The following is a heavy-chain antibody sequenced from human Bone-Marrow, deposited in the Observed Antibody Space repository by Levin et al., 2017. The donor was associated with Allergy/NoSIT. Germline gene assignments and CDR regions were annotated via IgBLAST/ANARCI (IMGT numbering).Heavy chain of an antibody. CDR1: GYRFTSFY. V-gene: IGHV1-2*02. J-gene: IGHJ2*01. CDR3: ARAPKKWDDLRDWFFDL. D-gene: IGHD1-26*01. Sequence: GESLKISCKASGYRFTSFYIYWVRQAPGQGFEWMGWINPDTGATSYAQQFQGRVTMARDTSINTAYMELSRLTSDDTAVYYCARAPKKWDDLRDWFFDLWGRGSLVTVSS. CDR2: INPDTGAT.